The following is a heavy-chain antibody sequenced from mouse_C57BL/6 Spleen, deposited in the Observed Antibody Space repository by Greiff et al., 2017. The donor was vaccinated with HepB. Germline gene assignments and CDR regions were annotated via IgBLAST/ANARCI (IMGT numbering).Heavy chain of an antibody. CDR1: GYTFTSYW. J-gene: IGHJ2*01. V-gene: IGHV1-50*01. D-gene: IGHD3-3*01. CDR2: IDPSDSNT. CDR3: ARGGPHYCDY. Sequence: QVQLQQPGAELVKPGASVKLSCKASGYTFTSYWMQWVKQRPGQGLEWIGEIDPSDSNTNYNQKFKGKATLTVDTTPSTAYMQLSSLTSEDSAVYYCARGGPHYCDYWGQGTTLTVSS.